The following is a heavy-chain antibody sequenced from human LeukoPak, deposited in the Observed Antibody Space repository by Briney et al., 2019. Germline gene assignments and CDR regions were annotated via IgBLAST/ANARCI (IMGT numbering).Heavy chain of an antibody. CDR1: GFTFSSYA. J-gene: IGHJ4*02. Sequence: GGSLRLSCAASGFTFSSYAMSWVRQAPGKGLEWVSGISASGGSTYYADSVKGRFSISRDNSKNTLYLQVTSLRAEDTAVYYCAKSLAATPYLFDYWGQGTLVTVSS. CDR2: ISASGGST. D-gene: IGHD2-15*01. CDR3: AKSLAATPYLFDY. V-gene: IGHV3-23*01.